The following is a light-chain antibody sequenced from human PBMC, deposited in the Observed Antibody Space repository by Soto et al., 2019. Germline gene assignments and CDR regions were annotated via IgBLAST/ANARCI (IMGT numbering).Light chain of an antibody. CDR1: QSVSSSY. Sequence: EIVWTQSQGTLSLSPGESATLSCRASQSVSSSYLAWYQQKPGQAPRLLIYGASSRATGIPDRFSGSGPGTDLPLTISRLEPEDFAVYYCQQYGSSLLTFGGGTKVEIK. J-gene: IGKJ4*01. V-gene: IGKV3-20*01. CDR2: GAS. CDR3: QQYGSSLLT.